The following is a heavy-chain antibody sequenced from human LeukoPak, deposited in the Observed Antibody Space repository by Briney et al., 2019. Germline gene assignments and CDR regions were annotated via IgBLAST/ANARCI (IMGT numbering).Heavy chain of an antibody. CDR1: GGSISSYY. J-gene: IGHJ4*02. CDR3: ARGGYSSGWDPFDY. Sequence: SETLSLTCTVSGGSISSYYWSWIRQPPGKGLEWIGYIYYSGSTNYNSSLKSRVTISVDTSKNQFSLKLSSVTAADTAVYYCARGGYSSGWDPFDYWGQGTLVTVSS. V-gene: IGHV4-59*01. CDR2: IYYSGST. D-gene: IGHD6-19*01.